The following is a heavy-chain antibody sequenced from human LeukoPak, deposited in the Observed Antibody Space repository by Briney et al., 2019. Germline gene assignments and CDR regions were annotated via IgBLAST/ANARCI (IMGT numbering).Heavy chain of an antibody. V-gene: IGHV3-7*01. D-gene: IGHD2-2*01. CDR1: GFTFSDYW. CDR3: ARWRGSTSERSDY. Sequence: PEGSLRLSCTASGFTFSDYWMTWVRQAPGKGLEWVANIKQDGSAKYYVDSVKGRFTISRDSAKNSLYLQMDSLRVEDTVTYYCARWRGSTSERSDYWGQGTLVTVSS. J-gene: IGHJ4*02. CDR2: IKQDGSAK.